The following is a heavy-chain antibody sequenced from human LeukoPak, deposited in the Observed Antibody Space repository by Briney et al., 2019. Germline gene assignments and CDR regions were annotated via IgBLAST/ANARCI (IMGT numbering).Heavy chain of an antibody. J-gene: IGHJ3*02. Sequence: ASVKVSCKASGYTFTSYGISWVRQAPGQGLEWIGWISAYNGNTNYAQKLQGRVTMTTDTSTSTAYMELRSLRSDDTAVYYCARDRSLRGSSSWYLDAFDIWGQGTMVTVSS. CDR2: ISAYNGNT. D-gene: IGHD6-13*01. CDR1: GYTFTSYG. V-gene: IGHV1-18*01. CDR3: ARDRSLRGSSSWYLDAFDI.